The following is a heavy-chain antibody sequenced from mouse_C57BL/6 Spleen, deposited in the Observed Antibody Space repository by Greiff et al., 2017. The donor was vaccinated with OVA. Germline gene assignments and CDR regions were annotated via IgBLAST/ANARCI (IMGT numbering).Heavy chain of an antibody. J-gene: IGHJ4*01. CDR2: IDPSDSYT. CDR1: GYTFTSYW. V-gene: IGHV1-69*01. D-gene: IGHD1-1*01. Sequence: QVQLQQPGAELVMPGASVKLSCKASGYTFTSYWMHWVKQRPGQGLEWIGEIDPSDSYTNYNQKFKGKSTLTVDKSSSTAYMQLSSLTSEDSAVYYCARSPITTVVAPYAMDYWGQGTSVTVSS. CDR3: ARSPITTVVAPYAMDY.